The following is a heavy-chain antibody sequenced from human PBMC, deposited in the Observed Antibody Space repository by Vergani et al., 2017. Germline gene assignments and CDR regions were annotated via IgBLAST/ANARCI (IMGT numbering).Heavy chain of an antibody. CDR3: ARCYGAGTRGYYFDP. CDR2: ISNSGST. V-gene: IGHV4-30-4*08. Sequence: QVQLQESGPRLVKPLQTLSLTCTVSGGSISSGDYYWSWIRQSPGKALEWIGYISNSGSTFFNPSLKSRVTLSVDTSQNRFSLRLTSVTAADTAVYFCARCYGAGTRGYYFDPWGQGSVVTVSS. J-gene: IGHJ5*02. D-gene: IGHD3-10*01. CDR1: GGSISSGDYY.